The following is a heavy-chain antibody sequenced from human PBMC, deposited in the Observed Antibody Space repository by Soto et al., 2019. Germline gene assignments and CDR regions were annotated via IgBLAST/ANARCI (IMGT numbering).Heavy chain of an antibody. J-gene: IGHJ4*02. CDR2: IWYDGSNK. V-gene: IGHV3-33*01. CDR1: GFTFSSYG. CDR3: ARDHGLPDYFDY. Sequence: GGSLRLSCAASGFTFSSYGMHWVRQAPGKGLEWVAVIWYDGSNKYYADSVKGRFTISRDNSKNTLYLQMNSLRAEDTAVYYCARDHGLPDYFDYWGQGTLVTVSS.